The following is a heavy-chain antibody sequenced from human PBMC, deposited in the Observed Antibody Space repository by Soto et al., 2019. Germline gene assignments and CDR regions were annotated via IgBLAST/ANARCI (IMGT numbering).Heavy chain of an antibody. Sequence: QVQLQQWGAGLLKPSETLSLTCAVYGGSFRGYYWSWIRQPPGKGLEWIGEINHSGNTNYNPSLKSRVTISVDTSKHQFSLKLNSVTAADTAVYYCARGGYWRFDYWGEGPLVTVSS. V-gene: IGHV4-34*01. CDR3: ARGGYWRFDY. J-gene: IGHJ4*02. CDR2: INHSGNT. CDR1: GGSFRGYY. D-gene: IGHD3-3*01.